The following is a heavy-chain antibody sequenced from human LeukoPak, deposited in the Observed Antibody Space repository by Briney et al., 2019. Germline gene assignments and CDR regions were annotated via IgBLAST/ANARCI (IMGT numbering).Heavy chain of an antibody. D-gene: IGHD3-10*01. V-gene: IGHV4-34*01. CDR2: INHSGSN. Sequence: PSETLSLTCAVYGGSFSGYYWSWIRQPPGKGLEWIGEINHSGSNNYNPSLKSRVTISVDTSKNQFSLKLSSVTAADTAVYYCARGKAYYYGSGRNFDYWGQGTLVTVSS. CDR1: GGSFSGYY. CDR3: ARGKAYYYGSGRNFDY. J-gene: IGHJ4*02.